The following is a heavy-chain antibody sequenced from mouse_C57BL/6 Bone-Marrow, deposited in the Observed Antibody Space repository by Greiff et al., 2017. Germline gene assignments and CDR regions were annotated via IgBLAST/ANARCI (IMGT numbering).Heavy chain of an antibody. V-gene: IGHV1-9*01. CDR2: ILPGSGST. CDR3: ERRSMAWFAY. Sequence: QVQLQQSGAELMKPGASVKLSCKATGYTFTGYWIEWVKQRPGHGLEWIGEILPGSGSTNYNEKFKGKATFTADTSSNTAYMQLGSLATEDSAIYYCERRSMAWFAYWGQGTLVTVSA. J-gene: IGHJ3*01. CDR1: GYTFTGYW.